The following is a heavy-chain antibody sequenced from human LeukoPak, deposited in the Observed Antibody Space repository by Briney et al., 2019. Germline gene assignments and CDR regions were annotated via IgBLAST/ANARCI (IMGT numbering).Heavy chain of an antibody. V-gene: IGHV4-4*07. CDR3: ARGLLGGGGDFTHFDY. J-gene: IGHJ4*02. Sequence: SETLSLTCTVSGGSISSYYWSWIRQPAGKRLEWIGRMPTSGGTNYNPSLKSRATMSLDTSKNLFSLKVRSVTAADTAVYYCARGLLGGGGDFTHFDYWGQGTLVTVSS. D-gene: IGHD2-21*02. CDR1: GGSISSYY. CDR2: MPTSGGT.